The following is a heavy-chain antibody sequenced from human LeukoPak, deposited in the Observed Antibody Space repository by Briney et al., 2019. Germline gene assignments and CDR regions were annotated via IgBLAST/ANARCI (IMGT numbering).Heavy chain of an antibody. V-gene: IGHV3-21*01. CDR3: ARGQATADAFDI. CDR1: GFTFSSYS. J-gene: IGHJ3*02. Sequence: NPGGSLRLSCAASGFTFSSYSMNWVRQAPGNGLEWVSSISSSSSYIYYADSVKGRFTISRDNAKNLLYLQMNSLRAEDTAVYYCARGQATADAFDIWGQGTMVTVSS. CDR2: ISSSSSYI.